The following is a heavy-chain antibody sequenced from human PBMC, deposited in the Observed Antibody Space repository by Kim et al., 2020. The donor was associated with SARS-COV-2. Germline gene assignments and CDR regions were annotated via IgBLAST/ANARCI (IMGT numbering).Heavy chain of an antibody. D-gene: IGHD3-10*01. J-gene: IGHJ3*02. V-gene: IGHV1-69*13. CDR2: IIPIFGTA. Sequence: SVKVSCKASGGTFSSYAISWVRQAPGQGLEWMGGIIPIFGTANYAQKFQGRVTITADESTSTAYMELSSLRSEDTAVYYCARVLVRHYYGSGSYAFDIWGQGTMVTVSS. CDR3: ARVLVRHYYGSGSYAFDI. CDR1: GGTFSSYA.